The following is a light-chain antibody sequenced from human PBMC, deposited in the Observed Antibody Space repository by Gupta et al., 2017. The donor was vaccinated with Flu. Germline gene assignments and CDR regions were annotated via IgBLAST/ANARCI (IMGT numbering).Light chain of an antibody. V-gene: IGKV3-20*01. J-gene: IGKJ1*01. CDR3: QQYGSSPRT. CDR2: DAS. CDR1: QSVSSSY. Sequence: EIVLTQSPGTLSLSPGERATLSCRASQSVSSSYVAWYQQKPGQAPSLLIYDASSRATGIPGRFSGSGSGTDFTLTITRLEPDDFAVYYCQQYGSSPRTFGQGTKVEIK.